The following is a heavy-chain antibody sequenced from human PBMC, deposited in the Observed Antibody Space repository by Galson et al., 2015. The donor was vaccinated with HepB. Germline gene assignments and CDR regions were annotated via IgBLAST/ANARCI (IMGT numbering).Heavy chain of an antibody. CDR1: GFTFSSYS. CDR3: ARDLKFAMGAAEGMDV. CDR2: ISSSSSYI. D-gene: IGHD2-2*01. V-gene: IGHV3-21*01. J-gene: IGHJ6*02. Sequence: SLRLSCAASGFTFSSYSMNWVRQAPGKGLEWVSSISSSSSYIYYADSVKGRFTISRDNAKNSLYLQMNSLRAEDTAVYYCARDLKFAMGAAEGMDVWGQGTTVTVSS.